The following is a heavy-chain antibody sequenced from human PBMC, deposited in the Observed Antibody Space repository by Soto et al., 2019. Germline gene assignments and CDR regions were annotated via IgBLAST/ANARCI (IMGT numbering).Heavy chain of an antibody. CDR1: GFPFRSYG. CDR2: IWYDGSNK. Sequence: GGSLILSCAASGFPFRSYGMHWVSQTTGKGLEWVAVIWYDGSNKYYADSVKGRFTISSDSSKNTLYLQMNSLRAEDTAVYYCARDISILGLIPAAIENGMDVWGQGTTVTVSS. J-gene: IGHJ6*02. CDR3: ARDISILGLIPAAIENGMDV. D-gene: IGHD2-2*01. V-gene: IGHV3-33*01.